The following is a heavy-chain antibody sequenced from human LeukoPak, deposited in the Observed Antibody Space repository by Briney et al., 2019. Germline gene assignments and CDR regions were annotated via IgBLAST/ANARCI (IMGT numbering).Heavy chain of an antibody. D-gene: IGHD4-17*01. J-gene: IGHJ3*02. CDR2: ISADGETK. CDR1: RFSFSSYG. CDR3: AAHWDGDGDAFEI. V-gene: IGHV3-30*03. Sequence: GGSLTLSCAASRFSFSSYGMHGVRQAPGKGLEWVSVISADGETKHYGDSVKGRFTVSRDNSKNTLYLQMNSLRAEDTAVYYCAAHWDGDGDAFEIWGQGTMVTDSP.